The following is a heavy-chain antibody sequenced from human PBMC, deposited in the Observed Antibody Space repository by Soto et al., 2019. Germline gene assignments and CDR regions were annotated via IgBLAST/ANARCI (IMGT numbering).Heavy chain of an antibody. CDR2: IKTDGYAA. CDR1: GFTFDSHW. CDR3: VRESGVAADC. V-gene: IGHV3-74*01. D-gene: IGHD6-19*01. Sequence: GESLKISCVASGFTFDSHWMHWVRQAPGEGLVWVSRIKTDGYAAAYADSVKGRFTISRDNTKNTVYLQMNSLRAEDTAVYFCVRESGVAADCWGQGTLVTVSS. J-gene: IGHJ4*02.